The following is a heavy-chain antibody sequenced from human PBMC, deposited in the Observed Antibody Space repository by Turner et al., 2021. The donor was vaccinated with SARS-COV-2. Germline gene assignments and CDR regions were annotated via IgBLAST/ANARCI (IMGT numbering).Heavy chain of an antibody. Sequence: EVQLVESGGGLFKPGGSLSLSCAASGFTFSSYSMNWVRQAPGKGLEWVSSISSSSSFIYYPDSVKGRFTISRDNAKNSLYLQMNSLRAEDTAVYYCARAEEHSREWLVPKIPFDIWGQGTMVTVSS. CDR2: ISSSSSFI. D-gene: IGHD6-19*01. J-gene: IGHJ3*02. CDR3: ARAEEHSREWLVPKIPFDI. V-gene: IGHV3-21*01. CDR1: GFTFSSYS.